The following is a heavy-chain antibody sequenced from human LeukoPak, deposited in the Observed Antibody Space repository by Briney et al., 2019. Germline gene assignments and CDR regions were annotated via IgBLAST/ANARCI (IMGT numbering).Heavy chain of an antibody. V-gene: IGHV3-48*03. Sequence: PGGSLRLSCAASGFTLSSFEMNWVRQAPGKGLEWVSYIGGGGSSMYCPDSVKGRFTISRDNAKNSLYLQMNSLRVEDTAVYYCAREGRTAAAGREAFDIWGQGTMVTVSS. CDR3: AREGRTAAAGREAFDI. J-gene: IGHJ3*02. D-gene: IGHD6-13*01. CDR1: GFTLSSFE. CDR2: IGGGGSSM.